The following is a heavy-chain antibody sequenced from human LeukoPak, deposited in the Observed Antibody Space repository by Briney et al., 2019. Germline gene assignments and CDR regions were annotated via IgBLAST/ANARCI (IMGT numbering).Heavy chain of an antibody. CDR1: GFTFSSYG. CDR3: ARDGAYYGGNSGWYFDL. CDR2: IWYDGSNK. V-gene: IGHV3-33*01. J-gene: IGHJ2*01. D-gene: IGHD4-17*01. Sequence: GGSLRLSCAASGFTFSSYGMHWVRQAPGKGLEWVAVIWYDGSNKYYADSVKGRFTISRDNSKNTLYLQMNSLRAEDTAVYYCARDGAYYGGNSGWYFDLWGRGTPVTVSS.